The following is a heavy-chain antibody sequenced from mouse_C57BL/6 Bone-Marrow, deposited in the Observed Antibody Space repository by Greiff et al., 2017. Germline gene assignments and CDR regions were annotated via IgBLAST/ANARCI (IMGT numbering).Heavy chain of an antibody. Sequence: EVQGVESGGGLVQPGGSLKLSCAASGFTFSDYGMAWVRQAPRKGPEWVAFISNLAYSIYYADTVTGRFTISRENAKNTLYLEMSSLRSEDTAMYYCARQRDGYYFDYWGQGTTLTVSS. D-gene: IGHD2-3*01. CDR2: ISNLAYSI. CDR3: ARQRDGYYFDY. J-gene: IGHJ2*01. CDR1: GFTFSDYG. V-gene: IGHV5-15*01.